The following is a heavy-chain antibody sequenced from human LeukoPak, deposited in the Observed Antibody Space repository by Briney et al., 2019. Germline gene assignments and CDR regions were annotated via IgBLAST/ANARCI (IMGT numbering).Heavy chain of an antibody. Sequence: ASVKFSCKASGGTFSSYAISCVRQAPGQGLEWMGGIIPIFGTANYAQKFQGRVTITADESKTTASMELSSMRPEDTAVYYCARDAVPAASDAFDIWGQGTMVTVSS. V-gene: IGHV1-69*13. CDR3: ARDAVPAASDAFDI. D-gene: IGHD2-2*01. CDR2: IIPIFGTA. J-gene: IGHJ3*02. CDR1: GGTFSSYA.